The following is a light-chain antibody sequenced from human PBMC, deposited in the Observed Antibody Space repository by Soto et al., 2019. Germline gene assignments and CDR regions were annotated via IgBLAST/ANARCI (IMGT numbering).Light chain of an antibody. J-gene: IGKJ4*01. CDR2: LGS. CDR1: RNLLHSNGYYY. CDR3: AQGLATPFT. Sequence: EIVLTQSPLSLPVTPGEPASISCRSSRNLLHSNGYYYLGWYLQKPGQSPQLLIYLGSNRASGVPDRFSGSGSGTDFILTISRVEAEDVGVYFCAQGLATPFTFGGGTKVEIK. V-gene: IGKV2-28*01.